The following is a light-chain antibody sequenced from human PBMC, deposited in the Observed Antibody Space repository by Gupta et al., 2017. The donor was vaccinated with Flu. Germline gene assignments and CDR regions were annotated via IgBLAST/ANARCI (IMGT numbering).Light chain of an antibody. CDR3: QQYYSYPRRT. J-gene: IGKJ1*01. Sequence: DRVTITCRASQGISSYLAWYQQKPGKAPKLLIYAASTLQSGVPSRFSGSGSGTDFTLTISCLQSEDFATYYCQQYYSYPRRTFGQGTKVEIK. CDR1: QGISSY. CDR2: AAS. V-gene: IGKV1-8*01.